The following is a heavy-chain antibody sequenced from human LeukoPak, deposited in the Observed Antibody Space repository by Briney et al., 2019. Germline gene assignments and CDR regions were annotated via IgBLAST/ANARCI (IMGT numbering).Heavy chain of an antibody. CDR1: GGSISSSSYY. CDR3: ARAHGDYGGYYYYYYMDV. V-gene: IGHV4-39*07. J-gene: IGHJ6*03. D-gene: IGHD4-17*01. Sequence: PSETLSLTCTVSGGSISSSSYYWGWIRQPPGKGLEWIGSIYYSGSTYYNPSLKSRVTISVDTSKNQFSLKLSSVTAADTAVYYCARAHGDYGGYYYYYYMDVWGKGTTVTVSS. CDR2: IYYSGST.